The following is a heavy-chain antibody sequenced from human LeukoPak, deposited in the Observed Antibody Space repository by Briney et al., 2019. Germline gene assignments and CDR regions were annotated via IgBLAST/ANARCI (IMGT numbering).Heavy chain of an antibody. J-gene: IGHJ3*02. CDR3: ARLWADVGGAFDI. Sequence: GESLKISSKGSGYSFTSSWIGWVRQMPGKGLEWMGIIYPGDSATRYSPSFQGQVTISADKSISTAYLQWSSLKASDTAMYYCARLWADVGGAFDIWGQGTMVTVSS. V-gene: IGHV5-51*01. CDR2: IYPGDSAT. CDR1: GYSFTSSW. D-gene: IGHD3-10*01.